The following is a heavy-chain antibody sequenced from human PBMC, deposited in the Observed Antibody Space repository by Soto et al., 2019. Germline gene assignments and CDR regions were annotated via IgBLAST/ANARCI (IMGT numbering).Heavy chain of an antibody. CDR2: IYSGGST. Sequence: GGSLRLSCAASGFTVSSNYMSWVRQAPGKGLEWVSVIYSGGSTYYADSVKGRFTISRDNSKNTLYLQMNSLRAEDTAVYYCARERLDYYYYGMDVWGQGNTVTVSS. J-gene: IGHJ6*02. CDR1: GFTVSSNY. D-gene: IGHD6-19*01. V-gene: IGHV3-53*01. CDR3: ARERLDYYYYGMDV.